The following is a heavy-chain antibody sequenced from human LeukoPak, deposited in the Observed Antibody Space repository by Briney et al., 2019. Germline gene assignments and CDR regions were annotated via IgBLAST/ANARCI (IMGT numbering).Heavy chain of an antibody. Sequence: GGSLRLSCAASGNYWMHWVRQAPGKGLVWVSHINSDGSWTSYADSVKGRFTISKDNAKNTLYLQMNSLRAEDTAVYYCARDRLRSSSWPPYYYYYYGMDVWGQGTTVTVSS. D-gene: IGHD6-13*01. J-gene: IGHJ6*02. CDR1: GNYW. V-gene: IGHV3-74*01. CDR2: INSDGSWT. CDR3: ARDRLRSSSWPPYYYYYYGMDV.